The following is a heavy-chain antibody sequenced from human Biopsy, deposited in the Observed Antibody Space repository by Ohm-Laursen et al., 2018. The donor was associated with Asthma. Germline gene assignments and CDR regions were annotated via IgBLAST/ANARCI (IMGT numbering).Heavy chain of an antibody. CDR1: GFTVSREH. D-gene: IGHD3-22*01. Sequence: SLRLSCSDSGFTVSREHMFWVRQAPGKGLEWGSVIYSGGTADTADTVRGRCTISRDFYKNTLYLKMDSLRAEDTAVYYCAGVDSSGLSHYYFDYWGQGTLVTVSS. J-gene: IGHJ4*02. V-gene: IGHV3-53*01. CDR2: IYSGGTA. CDR3: AGVDSSGLSHYYFDY.